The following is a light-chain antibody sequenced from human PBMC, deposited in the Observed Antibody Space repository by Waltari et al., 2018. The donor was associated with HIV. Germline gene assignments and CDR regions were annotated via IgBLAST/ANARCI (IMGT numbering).Light chain of an antibody. J-gene: IGKJ5*01. CDR3: QHLNSFQIT. Sequence: IQLTQSPSFLSASVRDRVTITCRASQDISSYLAWYQQKPGEAPKLLIYAASTLQSGVPSRFSGRGSGTEFTLTINSLQPEDFATYFCQHLNSFQITFGQGTRLEIK. V-gene: IGKV1-9*01. CDR1: QDISSY. CDR2: AAS.